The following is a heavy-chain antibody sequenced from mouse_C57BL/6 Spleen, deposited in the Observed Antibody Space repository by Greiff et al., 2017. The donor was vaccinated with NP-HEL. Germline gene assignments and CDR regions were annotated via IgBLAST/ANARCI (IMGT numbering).Heavy chain of an antibody. CDR2: IRNKANGYTT. D-gene: IGHD1-1*01. CDR1: GFTFTDYY. J-gene: IGHJ1*03. Sequence: EVKLVESGGGLVQPGGSLSLSCAASGFTFTDYYMSWVRQPPGKALEWLGFIRNKANGYTTEYSASVKGRFTISRDNSQSILYLQMNALRAEDSATYYCESPRYGSSYWYFDVWGTGTTVTVSS. CDR3: ESPRYGSSYWYFDV. V-gene: IGHV7-3*01.